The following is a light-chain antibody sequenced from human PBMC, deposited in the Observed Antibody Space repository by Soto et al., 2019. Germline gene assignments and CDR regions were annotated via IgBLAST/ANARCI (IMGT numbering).Light chain of an antibody. CDR1: QGISSA. V-gene: IGKV1-9*01. CDR3: QQLNSYPIT. J-gene: IGKJ5*01. Sequence: IQLTQSPSSLSASVGDRVTITCRASQGISSALAWYQQKPGIAPKLLIYTASTLQSGVPSRFSGSGSGTDFTLTISSLQSEDFATYYCQQLNSYPITFGQGTRLEIK. CDR2: TAS.